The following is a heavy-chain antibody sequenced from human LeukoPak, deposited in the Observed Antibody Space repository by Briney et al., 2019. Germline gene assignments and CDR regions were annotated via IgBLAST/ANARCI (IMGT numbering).Heavy chain of an antibody. CDR1: GDSFISYW. V-gene: IGHV5-51*01. CDR2: IYPGDSDT. J-gene: IGHJ4*02. CDR3: ARRRDGYYDY. D-gene: IGHD5-24*01. Sequence: GESLKISCKASGDSFISYWIGWVRQMPGKGLEWMGIIYPGDSDTRYSPSVQGQVTISADKSISTAYLQWSRLKASDTAMYYCARRRDGYYDYWGQGTLVTVSS.